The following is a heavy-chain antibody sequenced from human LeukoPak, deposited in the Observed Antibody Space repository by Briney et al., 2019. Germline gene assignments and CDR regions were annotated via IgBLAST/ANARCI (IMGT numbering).Heavy chain of an antibody. V-gene: IGHV3-7*01. CDR1: GFTFSSYW. J-gene: IGHJ4*02. Sequence: GGSLRLSCAASGFTFSSYWMSWVRQAPGKGLEWVANIKQDGSERYYVDSVKGRFTISRDNAKNSLYLQMNSLRAEDTAVYYCARVLGASSSWRVPGTFDYWGQGTLVTVSS. CDR3: ARVLGASSSWRVPGTFDY. D-gene: IGHD6-13*01. CDR2: IKQDGSER.